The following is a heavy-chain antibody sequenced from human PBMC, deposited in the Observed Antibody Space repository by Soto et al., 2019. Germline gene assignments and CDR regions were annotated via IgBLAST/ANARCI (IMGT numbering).Heavy chain of an antibody. CDR1: GGSISSGGYY. CDR2: IYYSGST. CDR3: ARDGDYGGNPGYFQH. V-gene: IGHV4-31*03. D-gene: IGHD4-17*01. J-gene: IGHJ1*01. Sequence: SETLSLTCTVSGGSISSGGYYWSWIRQHPGKGLEWIGYIYYSGSTYYNPSLKSRVTISVDTSKNQFSLKLSSVTAADTAVYYCARDGDYGGNPGYFQHWGQGTLVTVSS.